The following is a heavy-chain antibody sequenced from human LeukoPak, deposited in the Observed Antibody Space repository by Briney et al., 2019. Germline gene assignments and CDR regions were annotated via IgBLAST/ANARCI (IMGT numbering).Heavy chain of an antibody. D-gene: IGHD6-13*01. CDR3: AKGSSSWYTGTVDAFDI. J-gene: IGHJ3*02. CDR2: ISYDGSNK. CDR1: GFTFSSYG. Sequence: PGGSLRLSCAASGFTFSSYGMHWVRQAPGKGLEWVAVISYDGSNKYYADSVKGRFTISRDNSKNTLYLQMNSLRAEDTAVYYCAKGSSSWYTGTVDAFDIWGQGTMVTVSP. V-gene: IGHV3-30*18.